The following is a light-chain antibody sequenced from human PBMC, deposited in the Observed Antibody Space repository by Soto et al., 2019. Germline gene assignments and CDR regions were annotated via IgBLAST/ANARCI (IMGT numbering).Light chain of an antibody. J-gene: IGKJ5*01. V-gene: IGKV3-15*01. CDR2: AAS. CDR3: QQYNNWIT. CDR1: QSVSSN. Sequence: EIVMTQSPAPLSVSPGERATLSSRASQSVSSNLAWYQKNPGQAPRLLIYAASNRATGVPARFSGRWSGTEFTLTISSLQSEDFAVYYCQQYNNWITFGQGTRLEIK.